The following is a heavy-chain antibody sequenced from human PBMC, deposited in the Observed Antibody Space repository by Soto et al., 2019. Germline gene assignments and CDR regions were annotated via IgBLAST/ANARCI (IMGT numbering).Heavy chain of an antibody. D-gene: IGHD6-13*01. CDR3: ARQLSLRIAYGMDV. J-gene: IGHJ6*02. V-gene: IGHV1-3*01. Sequence: ASVKVSCKASGYTFTSYAMHWVRQVPGQRLEWMGWINAGNGNTKYSQKFQGRVTITRDTSASTVYMELSSLRSEDTAVYYCARQLSLRIAYGMDVWGQGTTVTVSS. CDR2: INAGNGNT. CDR1: GYTFTSYA.